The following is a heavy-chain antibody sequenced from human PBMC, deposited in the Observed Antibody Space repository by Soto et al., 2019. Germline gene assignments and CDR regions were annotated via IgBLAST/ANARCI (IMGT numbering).Heavy chain of an antibody. CDR3: VRGWYNEVWGYYFDY. Sequence: EVQLVESGGVLVQPGGSLRLSCSGSGFTFSSYWMSWVRQAPGKGLEWVANINEDGSGKYYGDSVRGRFTLSRDNAENALFLQMNSLRVEDTAVYYYVRGWYNEVWGYYFDYWGQGTLVTVSS. D-gene: IGHD1-20*01. CDR1: GFTFSSYW. J-gene: IGHJ4*02. CDR2: INEDGSGK. V-gene: IGHV3-7*01.